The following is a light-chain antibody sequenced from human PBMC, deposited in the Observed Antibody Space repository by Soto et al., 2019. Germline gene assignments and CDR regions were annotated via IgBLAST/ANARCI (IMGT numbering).Light chain of an antibody. Sequence: TVLTQSPGTLSLSPGERAALSCRASQSVSSDWLAWYQQKPGQPPRLLIYGASNRATGIPDRFSGSGSGTDFTLTISRLEPADFAFYFCPEYHGSPPTFGQGTMVEIK. CDR2: GAS. CDR1: QSVSSDW. CDR3: PEYHGSPPT. V-gene: IGKV3-20*01. J-gene: IGKJ1*01.